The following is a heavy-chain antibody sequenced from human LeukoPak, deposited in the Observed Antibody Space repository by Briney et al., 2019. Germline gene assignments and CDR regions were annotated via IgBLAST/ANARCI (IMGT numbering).Heavy chain of an antibody. CDR1: GYTFTSYG. D-gene: IGHD3-3*01. CDR2: ISAYNGNT. J-gene: IGHJ4*02. CDR3: AREGSRYDTPDY. Sequence: ASVKVSCKASGYTFTSYGISWVRQASGQGLEWMGWISAYNGNTNYAQKLQGRVAMTTDTSTSTAYMELRSLRSDDTAVYCCAREGSRYDTPDYWGQGTLVTVSS. V-gene: IGHV1-18*01.